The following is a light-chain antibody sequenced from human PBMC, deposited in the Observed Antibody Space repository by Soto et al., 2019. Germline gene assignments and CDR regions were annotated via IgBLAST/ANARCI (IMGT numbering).Light chain of an antibody. Sequence: EIVLTQSPATLSLSPGERATLSCRASQSVSSYLAWYQQKPGQAPRLLIYDASNRATGIPARFSGSGSGTNCPLTIRSLEPEDFAVYYCQQRSNWPITFGQGTRLEIK. V-gene: IGKV3-11*01. J-gene: IGKJ5*01. CDR1: QSVSSY. CDR3: QQRSNWPIT. CDR2: DAS.